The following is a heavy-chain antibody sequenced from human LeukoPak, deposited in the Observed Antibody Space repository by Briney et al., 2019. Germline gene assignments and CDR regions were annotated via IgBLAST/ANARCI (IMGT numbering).Heavy chain of an antibody. CDR3: ARAPLGYCSSTSCYGVASNWFDP. J-gene: IGHJ5*02. Sequence: ASVKVSCKASGYTFTRYYMHWVRQAPGQGLEWMGWINPNSGGTNYAQKFQGRVTMTRDTSISTAYMELSRLRSDDTAVYYCARAPLGYCSSTSCYGVASNWFDPWGQGTLVTVSS. CDR1: GYTFTRYY. D-gene: IGHD2-2*01. V-gene: IGHV1-2*02. CDR2: INPNSGGT.